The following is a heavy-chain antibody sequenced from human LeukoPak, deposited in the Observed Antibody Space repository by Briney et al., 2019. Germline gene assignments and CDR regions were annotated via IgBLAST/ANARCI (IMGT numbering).Heavy chain of an antibody. J-gene: IGHJ4*02. V-gene: IGHV1-2*06. CDR1: GYTFTGYY. D-gene: IGHD3-3*01. CDR3: ARDRDFNYFDY. Sequence: ASVKVSCKASGYTFTGYYMHWVRQAPGQGLEWMGRINPNSGGTNYAQKFQGRVTMTRDTSISTAYMELSRLRSNDTAVYYCARDRDFNYFDYWGQGTLVTVSS. CDR2: INPNSGGT.